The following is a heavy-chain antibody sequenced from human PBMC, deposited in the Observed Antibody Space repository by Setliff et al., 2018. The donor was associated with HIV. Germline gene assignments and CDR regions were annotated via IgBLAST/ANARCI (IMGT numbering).Heavy chain of an antibody. CDR2: VYPDDSDT. CDR1: GYSFPSFW. V-gene: IGHV5-51*01. D-gene: IGHD3-3*02. Sequence: GESLKISCQGLGYSFPSFWIGWARQTPGKGLEWVGIVYPDDSDTRYSPSFQGQVTISADKSISTAYLQWNSLKAPDTAMYYCARLGPLGYYYYMDVWGNGTTVTVSS. J-gene: IGHJ6*03. CDR3: ARLGPLGYYYYMDV.